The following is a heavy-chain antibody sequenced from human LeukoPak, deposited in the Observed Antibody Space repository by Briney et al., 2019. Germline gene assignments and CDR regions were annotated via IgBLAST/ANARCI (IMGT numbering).Heavy chain of an antibody. CDR1: GYTFTGYY. Sequence: HEASVKVSCKASGYTFTGYYMHWVRQAPGQGLEWMGWINPNSGGTNYAQKFQGRVTMTRDTSISTAYMELSRLRSDDTAVYYCAMRSIAAAGKDLDYWGQGTLVTVSS. CDR3: AMRSIAAAGKDLDY. D-gene: IGHD6-13*01. CDR2: INPNSGGT. V-gene: IGHV1-2*02. J-gene: IGHJ4*02.